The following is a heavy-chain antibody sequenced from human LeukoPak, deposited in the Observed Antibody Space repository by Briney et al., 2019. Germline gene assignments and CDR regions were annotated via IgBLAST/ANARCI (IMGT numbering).Heavy chain of an antibody. D-gene: IGHD3-16*01. Sequence: PSETLSLTCTVSGGSISGHYWTWVRQPPGEGLEWIGQIHYSVKADYNPSLRSRITISVDTSKNQMSLKVTSVTAADTAVYYCARFGVDYDMDVWGQGTTVTVS. CDR3: ARFGVDYDMDV. CDR2: IHYSVKA. J-gene: IGHJ6*02. V-gene: IGHV4-59*11. CDR1: GGSISGHY.